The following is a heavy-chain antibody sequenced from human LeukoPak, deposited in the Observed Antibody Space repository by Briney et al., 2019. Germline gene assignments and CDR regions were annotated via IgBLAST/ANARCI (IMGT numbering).Heavy chain of an antibody. CDR1: GYTFTNHA. Sequence: SVKVSCKASGYTFTNHAINWVRQAPGQGLEWMGGIIPIFGTANYAQKFQGRVTITADESTSTAYMELSSLRSEDTAVYYCARDSSGEYYYDSSGYYYPDAFDIWGQGTMVTVSS. CDR3: ARDSSGEYYYDSSGYYYPDAFDI. J-gene: IGHJ3*02. D-gene: IGHD3-22*01. CDR2: IIPIFGTA. V-gene: IGHV1-69*13.